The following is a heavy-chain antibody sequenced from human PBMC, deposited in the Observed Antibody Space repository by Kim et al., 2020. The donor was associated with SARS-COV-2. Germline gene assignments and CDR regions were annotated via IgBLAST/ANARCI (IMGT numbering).Heavy chain of an antibody. CDR2: LYPGDSDT. CDR1: GYSFTSYW. V-gene: IGHV5-51*01. Sequence: GESLKISCKGSGYSFTSYWIGWVRQMPGKGLEWMGILYPGDSDTRYSPSFQGQVTISADKSISTAYLQWSSLQASDTAMYYCAREGSYYGSGSYYKDAFDIWGQGTMVTVSS. D-gene: IGHD3-10*01. CDR3: AREGSYYGSGSYYKDAFDI. J-gene: IGHJ3*02.